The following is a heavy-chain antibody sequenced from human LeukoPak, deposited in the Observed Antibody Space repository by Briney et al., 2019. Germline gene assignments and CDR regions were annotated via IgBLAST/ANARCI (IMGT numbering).Heavy chain of an antibody. Sequence: SETLSLTCAVHGYSFSGYYWSWVRQPPGKGLEWVGEINHSGRTNYNPSLKSRVTISVDTSKNQFSLKLSSVTAADTAVYYCARGVGYCSGGSCYSYWFDPWGQGTLVTVSS. CDR3: ARGVGYCSGGSCYSYWFDP. V-gene: IGHV4-34*01. D-gene: IGHD2-15*01. CDR1: GYSFSGYY. CDR2: INHSGRT. J-gene: IGHJ5*02.